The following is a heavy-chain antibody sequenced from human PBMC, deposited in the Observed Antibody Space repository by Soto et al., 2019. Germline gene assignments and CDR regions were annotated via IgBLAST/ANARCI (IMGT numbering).Heavy chain of an antibody. V-gene: IGHV1-69*13. D-gene: IGHD3-22*01. CDR3: ARRRITMIVVVMVDDAFDI. J-gene: IGHJ3*02. CDR1: GGTFSSYA. Sequence: PSVKVSCKASGGTFSSYAISWVRQAPGQGLEWMGGIIPIFGTANYAQKFQGRVTITADESTSTAYMELSSLRSEDTAVYYCARRRITMIVVVMVDDAFDIWGQGTMVTVSS. CDR2: IIPIFGTA.